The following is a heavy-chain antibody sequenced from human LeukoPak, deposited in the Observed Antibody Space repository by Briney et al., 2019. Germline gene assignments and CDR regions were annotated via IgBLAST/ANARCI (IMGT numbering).Heavy chain of an antibody. V-gene: IGHV3-21*04. Sequence: GGSLRLSCAASGFTFSSYSMNWVRQAPGKGLEWVSSISSSSSYIYYADSVKGRFTISRDNAKNSLYLQMNSLRAEDTANYYCAKTREVAGTVGYFDYWGQGTRVTVSS. CDR3: AKTREVAGTVGYFDY. J-gene: IGHJ4*02. CDR1: GFTFSSYS. CDR2: ISSSSSYI. D-gene: IGHD6-19*01.